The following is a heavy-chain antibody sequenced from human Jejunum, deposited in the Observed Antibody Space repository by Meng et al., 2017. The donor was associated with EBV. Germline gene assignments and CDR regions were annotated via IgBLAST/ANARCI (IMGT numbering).Heavy chain of an antibody. CDR1: GASISDYN. Sequence: GQLHESGPGLVKPSETLSLTCTVSGASISDYNWSWIRQSPGKGLEWIGFVFNRGSSNYNPSLRSRVAMSLDTSRNKFSLKLNSVTAADTAVYYCARDRGTAREFDIWGQGTLVTVSS. D-gene: IGHD3-10*01. CDR3: ARDRGTAREFDI. J-gene: IGHJ4*02. CDR2: VFNRGSS. V-gene: IGHV4-59*01.